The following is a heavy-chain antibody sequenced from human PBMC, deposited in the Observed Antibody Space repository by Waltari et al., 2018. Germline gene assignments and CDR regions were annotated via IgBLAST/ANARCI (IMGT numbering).Heavy chain of an antibody. CDR1: GYTLTELS. J-gene: IGHJ4*02. CDR2: VYPEDGET. Sequence: QVQLVQSGAEVKTPGASVKVSCKVSGYTLTELSMHWVQQAPGKGLEWMGGVYPEDGETIYEQKFQGRVTMTEDTSTDTAYMELSSLRSEDTAVYYGATLSGYYTTGDHWGQGTLVTVSS. D-gene: IGHD3-22*01. V-gene: IGHV1-24*01. CDR3: ATLSGYYTTGDH.